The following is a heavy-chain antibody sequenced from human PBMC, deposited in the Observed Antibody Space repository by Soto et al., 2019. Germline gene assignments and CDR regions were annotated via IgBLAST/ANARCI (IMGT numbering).Heavy chain of an antibody. CDR2: IGYDGSNK. Sequence: QVQLVESGGGVVQPGRSLRLSCAASGFRFNSYGMHWVRQAPGKGLEWVAVIGYDGSNKYYADSVKGRFTISRDNSKNTLYLQMNSLRAEDTAVYYCARDLWGGPAAFDYWGQGTLVTVSS. CDR1: GFRFNSYG. D-gene: IGHD2-2*01. V-gene: IGHV3-33*01. J-gene: IGHJ4*02. CDR3: ARDLWGGPAAFDY.